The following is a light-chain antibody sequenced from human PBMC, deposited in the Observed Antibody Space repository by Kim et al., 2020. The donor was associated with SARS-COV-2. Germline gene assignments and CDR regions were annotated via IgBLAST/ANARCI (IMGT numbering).Light chain of an antibody. J-gene: IGKJ3*01. Sequence: DIQMTQSPSSLSASVGERVIITCQASQDITNYLNWYQQRPGKAPKLLIYDASNLEKGVPSRFSGSGSGTDFTFTISSLQPEDIATYYCQQYDNLFTFGPGTKVDIK. CDR3: QQYDNLFT. CDR2: DAS. CDR1: QDITNY. V-gene: IGKV1-33*01.